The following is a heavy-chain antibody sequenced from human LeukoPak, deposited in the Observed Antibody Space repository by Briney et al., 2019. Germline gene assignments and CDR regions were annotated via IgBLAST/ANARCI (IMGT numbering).Heavy chain of an antibody. CDR3: ASLILGYCSSTSCPIIGMDV. D-gene: IGHD2-2*01. J-gene: IGHJ6*02. CDR1: GGSISSSSYY. CDR2: IYYSGST. Sequence: SETLSLTCTVSGGSISSSSYYWGWIRQPPGKGLEWIGSIYYSGSTYYNPSLKSRVTISVDTSKNQFSLKLSSVTAADTAVYYCASLILGYCSSTSCPIIGMDVWGQGTTVTVSS. V-gene: IGHV4-39*01.